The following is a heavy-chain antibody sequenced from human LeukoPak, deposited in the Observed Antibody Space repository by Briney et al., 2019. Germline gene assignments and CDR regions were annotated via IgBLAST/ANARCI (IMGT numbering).Heavy chain of an antibody. Sequence: GWSLRLSCAASGFTFVDYGMSWVRQAPGKGLQWVSGINWYGGSTGYADSVKGRFTISRDNAKNSLYLQMNSLRAEDTAVYYCARFAGTLRRGEDNYYYYMDVWGKGTTVTVSS. D-gene: IGHD3-16*01. CDR3: ARFAGTLRRGEDNYYYYMDV. J-gene: IGHJ6*03. CDR2: INWYGGST. CDR1: GFTFVDYG. V-gene: IGHV3-20*04.